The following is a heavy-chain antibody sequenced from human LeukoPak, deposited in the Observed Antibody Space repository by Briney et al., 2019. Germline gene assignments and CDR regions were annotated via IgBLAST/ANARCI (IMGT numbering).Heavy chain of an antibody. CDR1: GGSFSGYY. Sequence: SETLSLTCAVYGGSFSGYYWSWLRQPPGKGLEWIGEINHSGSTNYNPSLKSRVTISVDTSKNQFSLKLSSVTAADTAVYYCARGPVTTYYYYYGMDVWGQGTTVTVSS. V-gene: IGHV4-34*01. D-gene: IGHD4-17*01. CDR3: ARGPVTTYYYYYGMDV. CDR2: INHSGST. J-gene: IGHJ6*02.